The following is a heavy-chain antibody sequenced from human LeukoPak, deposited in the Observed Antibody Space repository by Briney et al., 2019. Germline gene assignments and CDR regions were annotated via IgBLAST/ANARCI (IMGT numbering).Heavy chain of an antibody. CDR3: ARDGASGYFADY. Sequence: ASVKVSCTASGYTLTGYYMHWVRQAPGQGLEWMGWINPNSGGTNYAQKFQGRVTMTRDTSISTAYMELSRLGSDDTAVYFCARDGASGYFADYWGQGTLVTVSS. V-gene: IGHV1-2*02. CDR2: INPNSGGT. CDR1: GYTLTGYY. J-gene: IGHJ4*02. D-gene: IGHD3-3*01.